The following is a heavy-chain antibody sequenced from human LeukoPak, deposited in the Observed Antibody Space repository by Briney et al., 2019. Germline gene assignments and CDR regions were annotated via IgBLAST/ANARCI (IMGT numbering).Heavy chain of an antibody. D-gene: IGHD3-22*01. CDR1: GYTFTGYY. V-gene: IGHV1-2*02. CDR2: INPSSGAT. CDR3: ARGYYDSSDFEYSQH. Sequence: ASVKVSCKASGYTFTGYYMHWVRQAPGQGLEWMAWINPSSGATNYAQKFQGRVNMTRDTSISTAYMELSRLRSDDTAVYYCARGYYDSSDFEYSQHWGQGTLVTVSS. J-gene: IGHJ1*01.